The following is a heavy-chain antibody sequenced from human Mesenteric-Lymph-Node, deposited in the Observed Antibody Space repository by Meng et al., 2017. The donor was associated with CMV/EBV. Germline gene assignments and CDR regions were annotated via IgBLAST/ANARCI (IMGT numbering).Heavy chain of an antibody. CDR3: TRRTMAYSMDV. CDR2: IRGKANNYAT. V-gene: IGHV3-73*01. CDR1: GFTFSGSA. J-gene: IGHJ6*02. Sequence: GESLKISCAASGFTFSGSAMHWVRQASGKGLEWVGRIRGKANNYATAYAASVKGRFTISRDDSKNTAYLQMNSLKTEDTAVYYCTRRTMAYSMDVWGQGTTVTVSS. D-gene: IGHD1-14*01.